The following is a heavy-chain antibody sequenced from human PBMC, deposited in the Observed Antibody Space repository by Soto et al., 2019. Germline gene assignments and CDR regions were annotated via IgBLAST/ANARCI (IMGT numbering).Heavy chain of an antibody. D-gene: IGHD6-19*01. CDR1: GFTFSSYA. CDR2: ISGSGGTT. J-gene: IGHJ3*02. Sequence: VQLLESGGGLVQPGGSLRLFCAASGFTFSSYAMSWVRQAPGKGLEWVSAISGSGGTTYYADSVKGRFTFSRDNSKNTLYLQMNSLRAEDTAVYYCAKTANGWFSAFDIWGQGTMVTVSS. CDR3: AKTANGWFSAFDI. V-gene: IGHV3-23*01.